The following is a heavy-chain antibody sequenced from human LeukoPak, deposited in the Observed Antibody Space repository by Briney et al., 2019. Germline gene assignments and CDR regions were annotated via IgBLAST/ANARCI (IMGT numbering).Heavy chain of an antibody. J-gene: IGHJ4*02. D-gene: IGHD3-10*01. CDR1: GFAFGTYA. CDR3: ARDPYNTILYRLAH. Sequence: GGSLRLSCAGSGFAFGTYAMSWVRQAPGMGLEWVSSISVNGQATYTISRDNSKSTLYLQLNSLRAEDTATYYCARDPYNTILYRLAHWGQGTLVTVSS. V-gene: IGHV3-23*01. CDR2: ISVNG.